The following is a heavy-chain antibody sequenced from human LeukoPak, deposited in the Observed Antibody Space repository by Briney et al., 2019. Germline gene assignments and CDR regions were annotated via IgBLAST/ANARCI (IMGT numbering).Heavy chain of an antibody. CDR3: ARGGGYYGSGSYYFMKLRYYMDV. J-gene: IGHJ6*03. Sequence: PSETLSLTCTVYGGSFSGYYWSWIRQPPGKGLEWIGEINHSGSTNYNPSLKSRVTISVDTSKNQFSLKLSSVTAADTAVYYCARGGGYYGSGSYYFMKLRYYMDVWGKGTTVTVSS. V-gene: IGHV4-34*01. CDR1: GGSFSGYY. CDR2: INHSGST. D-gene: IGHD3-10*01.